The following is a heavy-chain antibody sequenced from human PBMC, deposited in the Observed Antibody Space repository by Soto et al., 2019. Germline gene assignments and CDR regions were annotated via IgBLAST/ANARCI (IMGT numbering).Heavy chain of an antibody. V-gene: IGHV1-2*02. D-gene: IGHD3-10*01. Sequence: GASVKVSCKASGYPFTGYFMHWVRQAPGQGLEWMGWINPYSGGADYAQSFQGRVTMTRDTSISTVYMELSRLRFDDTAVYYCARVMRGAYYNSPLDTWGQASVVTV. CDR2: INPYSGGA. CDR3: ARVMRGAYYNSPLDT. CDR1: GYPFTGYF. J-gene: IGHJ5*02.